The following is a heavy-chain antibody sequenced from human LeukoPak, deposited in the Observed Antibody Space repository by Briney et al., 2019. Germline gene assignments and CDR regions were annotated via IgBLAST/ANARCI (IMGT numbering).Heavy chain of an antibody. Sequence: GASVKVSCKASGYTFAGYYMHWVRQAPGQGLEWMGWINPNSGGTNYAQKFQGRVTMTRDTSISTAYMELSRLRSDDTAVYYCARAPWYYDSSGLTYFDYWGQGTLVTVSS. D-gene: IGHD3-22*01. J-gene: IGHJ4*02. CDR3: ARAPWYYDSSGLTYFDY. V-gene: IGHV1-2*02. CDR2: INPNSGGT. CDR1: GYTFAGYY.